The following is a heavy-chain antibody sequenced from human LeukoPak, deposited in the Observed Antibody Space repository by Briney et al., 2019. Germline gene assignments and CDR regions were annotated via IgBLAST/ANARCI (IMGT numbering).Heavy chain of an antibody. CDR1: GGSISSYY. CDR3: ARGLAAVHYYYYYMDV. D-gene: IGHD6-13*01. Sequence: PSETLSLTCTVSGGSISSYYWSWIRQPPGKGLEWIGYIYYSGSTNYNPSLKSRVTISVDTSKNQFSLKLSSVTAADTAVHYCARGLAAVHYYYYYMDVWGKGTTVTVSS. V-gene: IGHV4-59*01. CDR2: IYYSGST. J-gene: IGHJ6*03.